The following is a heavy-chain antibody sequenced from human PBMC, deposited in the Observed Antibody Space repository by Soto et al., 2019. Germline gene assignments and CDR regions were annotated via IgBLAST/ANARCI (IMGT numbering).Heavy chain of an antibody. CDR3: ARGISNYDCWSGYSHYYYYMDV. D-gene: IGHD3-3*01. CDR2: INHSGST. Sequence: PSETLSLTCAVYGGSFSGYYWSWIRQPPGKGLEWIGEINHSGSTNYNPSLKSRVTISVDTSKSQFSLKLSSVTAADTAIYYCARGISNYDCWSGYSHYYYYMDVWGKGTTVTVS. V-gene: IGHV4-34*01. J-gene: IGHJ6*03. CDR1: GGSFSGYY.